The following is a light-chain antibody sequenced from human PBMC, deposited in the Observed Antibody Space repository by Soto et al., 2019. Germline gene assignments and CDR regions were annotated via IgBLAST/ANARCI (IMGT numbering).Light chain of an antibody. V-gene: IGLV2-8*01. J-gene: IGLJ2*01. CDR3: SSYGGTNSLKV. Sequence: QSVLTQPPSASGSPGQSVTISCTGTSSDVGGYNYVSWYQQHPGKAPKVMMYEVSKRPSGVPDRFSGSKSDNTASLTVSGLQAEDEADYYCSSYGGTNSLKVFGGGTKLTVL. CDR2: EVS. CDR1: SSDVGGYNY.